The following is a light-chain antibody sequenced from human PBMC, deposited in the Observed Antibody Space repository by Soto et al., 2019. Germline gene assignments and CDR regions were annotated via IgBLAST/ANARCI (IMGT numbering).Light chain of an antibody. J-gene: IGKJ1*01. V-gene: IGKV3-20*01. CDR2: GAS. CDR1: ETVAGSY. Sequence: VLTQSPGTLSLSPGERATLSCRASETVAGSYLAWYQQKPGQAPRLLIHGASTRATGIADRFSGSGSGTDFTLTISRLEPEDFAVYYCQLYGTSPKTFGQGTKVDSK. CDR3: QLYGTSPKT.